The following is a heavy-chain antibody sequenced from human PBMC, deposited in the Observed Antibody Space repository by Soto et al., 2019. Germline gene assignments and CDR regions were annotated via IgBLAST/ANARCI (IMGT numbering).Heavy chain of an antibody. J-gene: IGHJ4*02. V-gene: IGHV3-23*01. CDR1: GFTFSSYA. Sequence: GESLKISCAASGFTFSSYAMSWVRQAPGKGLEWVSAISGSGGSTYYADSVKGRFTISRDNSKNTLYLQMNSLRAEDTAVYYCARGRKEWYYYDSSGYYLFDYWGQGTLVTVSS. CDR2: ISGSGGST. D-gene: IGHD3-22*01. CDR3: ARGRKEWYYYDSSGYYLFDY.